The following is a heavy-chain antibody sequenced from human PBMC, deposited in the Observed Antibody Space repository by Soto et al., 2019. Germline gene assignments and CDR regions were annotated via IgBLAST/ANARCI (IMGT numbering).Heavy chain of an antibody. CDR3: AKEGRDIVVVPAADHMNNGYYYYMDV. Sequence: GGSLRLSCAASGFTFSSYAMSWVRQAPGKGLEWVSAISGSGGSTYYADSVKGRFTISRDNSKNTLYLQMNSLRAEDTAVYYCAKEGRDIVVVPAADHMNNGYYYYMDVWGKGTTVTVSS. D-gene: IGHD2-2*01. V-gene: IGHV3-23*01. CDR1: GFTFSSYA. J-gene: IGHJ6*03. CDR2: ISGSGGST.